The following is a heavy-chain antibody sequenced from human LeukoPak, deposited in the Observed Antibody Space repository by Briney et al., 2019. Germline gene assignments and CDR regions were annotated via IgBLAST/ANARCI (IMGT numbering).Heavy chain of an antibody. CDR2: ISSSGSTI. J-gene: IGHJ4*02. D-gene: IGHD6-13*01. V-gene: IGHV3-48*03. CDR3: ARSYSSSWSTVDY. CDR1: GFTFSSYE. Sequence: AGGSLRLSCAASGFTFSSYEMNWVRQAPGKGLEWVSYISSSGSTIYYADSVKGRFTISRGNAKNSLYLQMNSLRAEDTAVYYCARSYSSSWSTVDYWGQGTLVTVSS.